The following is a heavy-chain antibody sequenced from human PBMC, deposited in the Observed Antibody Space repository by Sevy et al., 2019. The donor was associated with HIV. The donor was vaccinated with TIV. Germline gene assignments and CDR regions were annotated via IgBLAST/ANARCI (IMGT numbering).Heavy chain of an antibody. V-gene: IGHV3-7*04. D-gene: IGHD2-2*01. Sequence: GGSLRLSCLVSGFTFSSSWMMWARQAPGKGLERVANIKADGSESYYVDTVKGRFTISRDNAKNSLFLQMDGLRGEDTAVYYCARVIVAVAGGNDYFDYWGQGILVTVSS. J-gene: IGHJ4*02. CDR2: IKADGSES. CDR1: GFTFSSSW. CDR3: ARVIVAVAGGNDYFDY.